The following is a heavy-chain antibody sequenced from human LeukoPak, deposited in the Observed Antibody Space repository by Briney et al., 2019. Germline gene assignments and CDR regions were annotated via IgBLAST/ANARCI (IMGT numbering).Heavy chain of an antibody. CDR1: GFTFSSYS. V-gene: IGHV3-21*01. J-gene: IGHJ4*02. CDR3: ARTPYYYDSSGYWSHPDY. D-gene: IGHD3-22*01. CDR2: ISSSSSYI. Sequence: GGSLRLSCAASGFTFSSYSMNWVRQAPGKGLEWVSSISSSSSYIYYADSVKGRFTISRDNAKNSLYLQMNSLRAEDTAVYYCARTPYYYDSSGYWSHPDYWGQGTLVTVSS.